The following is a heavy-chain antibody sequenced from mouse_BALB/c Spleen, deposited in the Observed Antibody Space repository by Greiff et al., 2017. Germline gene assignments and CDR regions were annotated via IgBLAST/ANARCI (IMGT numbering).Heavy chain of an antibody. CDR2: ISSGSSTI. Sequence: EVKLVESGGGLVQPGGSRKLSCAASGFTFSSFGMHWVRQAPEKGLEWVAYISSGSSTIYYADTVKGRCTISRDNPKNTLFLQMTSLRSEDTAMYYCARTVASWLAYWGQGTLVTVSA. CDR1: GFTFSSFG. D-gene: IGHD1-1*01. CDR3: ARTVASWLAY. V-gene: IGHV5-17*02. J-gene: IGHJ3*01.